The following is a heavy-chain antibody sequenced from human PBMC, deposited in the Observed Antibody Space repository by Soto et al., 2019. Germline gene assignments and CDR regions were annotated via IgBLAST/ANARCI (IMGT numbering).Heavy chain of an antibody. CDR2: IYYSGST. D-gene: IGHD3-9*01. CDR1: GGSTSSGDYY. J-gene: IGHJ6*02. Sequence: SETLSLTCTVSGGSTSSGDYYWSWIRQPPGKGLEWIGYIYYSGSTYYNPSLKSRVTISVDTSKNQFSLKLSSVTAADTAVYYCARDLRYFDWLLYSDGMDVWGQGTTVTVSS. V-gene: IGHV4-30-4*01. CDR3: ARDLRYFDWLLYSDGMDV.